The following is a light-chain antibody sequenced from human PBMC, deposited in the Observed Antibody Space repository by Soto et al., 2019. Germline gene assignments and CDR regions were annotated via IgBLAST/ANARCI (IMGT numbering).Light chain of an antibody. CDR2: AAS. CDR3: QQSSSDPPLS. V-gene: IGKV1-39*01. Sequence: DIQLTQSPSSLSASVGDRVTITCRASPSVTTYLKWYQQKPGQAPKLLISAASSLRDGVPTRFSGSGSGTVFTLTINSLHPEDFATYDCQQSSSDPPLSFGGGTRVEVK. CDR1: PSVTTY. J-gene: IGKJ4*01.